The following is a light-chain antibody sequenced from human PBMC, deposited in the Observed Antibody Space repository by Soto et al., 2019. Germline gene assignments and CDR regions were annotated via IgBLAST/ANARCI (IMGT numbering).Light chain of an antibody. CDR1: QSIDTW. V-gene: IGKV1-5*03. Sequence: DIQMTQSPSTLSASVGDTVTITCRASQSIDTWLAWHQQKPGRAPKLLISKASTLESGVPSRFSGSGSGTEFTLTISSLQPDDFATYYCQQYNSYWTFGQGTKVDIK. CDR3: QQYNSYWT. J-gene: IGKJ1*01. CDR2: KAS.